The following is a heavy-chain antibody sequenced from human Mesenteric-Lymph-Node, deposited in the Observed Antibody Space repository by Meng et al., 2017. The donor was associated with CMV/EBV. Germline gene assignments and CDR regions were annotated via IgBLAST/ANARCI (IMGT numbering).Heavy chain of an antibody. V-gene: IGHV1-18*01. CDR1: GYTFTSYA. CDR2: ISTYNGNT. CDR3: ARSRQLLEWFDP. Sequence: ASVKVSCKASGYTFTSYAITWVRQAPGQGLEWMGWISTYNGNTNYAQKLQGRFTMTTDTSTSTAYMELRSLRSDDTAVYYCARSRQLLEWFDPWGQGTLVTVSS. J-gene: IGHJ5*02. D-gene: IGHD2-2*01.